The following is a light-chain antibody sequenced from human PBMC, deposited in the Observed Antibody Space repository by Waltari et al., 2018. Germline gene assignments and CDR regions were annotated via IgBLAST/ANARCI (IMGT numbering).Light chain of an antibody. J-gene: IGLJ2*01. CDR1: SRDVGAYDS. Sequence: QSALTQPGSMSGSPGQSITISCTGTSRDVGAYDSVNWYQQHPGKAPKLMIHSVDSRPSGISNRFSGSKSGNTASLTISGLQAEDEADYFCSSYAGNNILVFGGGTEVTVL. V-gene: IGLV2-14*03. CDR2: SVD. CDR3: SSYAGNNILV.